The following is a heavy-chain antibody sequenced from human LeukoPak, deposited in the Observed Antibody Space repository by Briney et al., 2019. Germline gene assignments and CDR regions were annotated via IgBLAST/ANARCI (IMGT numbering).Heavy chain of an antibody. Sequence: ASVKVSCKTSGYTFTNYYIHWVRQAPGQGLEWMGRIDPNTGGTKSAKNFQGRVTMTRDTSISAAYMALSGLRSDDTAVYYCASLYNIVGTTVDYWGQGTLVTVSS. J-gene: IGHJ4*02. D-gene: IGHD1-26*01. CDR1: GYTFTNYY. CDR2: IDPNTGGT. V-gene: IGHV1-2*06. CDR3: ASLYNIVGTTVDY.